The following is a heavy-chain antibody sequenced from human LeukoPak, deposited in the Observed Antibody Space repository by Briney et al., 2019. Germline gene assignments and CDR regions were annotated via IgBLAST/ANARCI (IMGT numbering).Heavy chain of an antibody. D-gene: IGHD2-2*02. V-gene: IGHV3-23*01. J-gene: IGHJ4*02. CDR3: AKATSASCYSAFDH. Sequence: GGSLRLSCAASGFTFSNYGMSWGRQAPGKGLEWVSAISGSGGSTYYADSVKGRFTISRNNSKNTLYLQMNSLSPEDAAVYYCAKATSASCYSAFDHWGQGTLVPVSS. CDR1: GFTFSNYG. CDR2: ISGSGGST.